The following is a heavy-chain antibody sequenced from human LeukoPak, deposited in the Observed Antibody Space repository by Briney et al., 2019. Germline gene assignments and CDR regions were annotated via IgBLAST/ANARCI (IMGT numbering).Heavy chain of an antibody. CDR3: ARDSGTTGEVKFDP. J-gene: IGHJ5*02. V-gene: IGHV4-4*07. CDR1: GGSFSGYY. CDR2: ISGSGVI. Sequence: PSETLSLTCAVCGGSFSGYYLSWIRQSAGMGLEWIGRISGSGVITYNPSLKSRVILSLDTSNNHFSLKLISVTAADTAVYYCARDSGTTGEVKFDPWGQGMLVTVSS. D-gene: IGHD3-10*01.